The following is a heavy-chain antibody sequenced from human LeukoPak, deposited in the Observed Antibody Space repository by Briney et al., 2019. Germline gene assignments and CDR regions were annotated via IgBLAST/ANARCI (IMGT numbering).Heavy chain of an antibody. CDR2: ISYDGSNK. J-gene: IGHJ6*02. D-gene: IGHD1-26*01. V-gene: IGHV3-30-3*01. CDR1: GFTFSSYA. CDR3: ARGAYQPSIVGATTPYYYYGMDV. Sequence: GGSLRLSCAASGFTFSSYAMHWVRQAPGKGLEWVAVISYDGSNKYYADSVKGRFTISRDNSKNTLYLQMNSLRAGDTAVYYCARGAYQPSIVGATTPYYYYGMDVWGQGTTVTVSS.